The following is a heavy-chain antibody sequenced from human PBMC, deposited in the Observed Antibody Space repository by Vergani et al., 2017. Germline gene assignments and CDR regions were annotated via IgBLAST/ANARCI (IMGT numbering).Heavy chain of an antibody. CDR2: VSTGTKSQ. CDR3: ARDHLRTQTKRAAKGGSYYYYYMDV. Sequence: QLVESGGGWVQPGGSLRLSCVVSGFDLSSYIMNWVRQAPGKGLEWVSFVSTGTKSQSYAESVKGRFTISRDNSKNTLYLQMNSLRAEDTAVYYCARDHLRTQTKRAAKGGSYYYYYMDVWGKGTTVTVSS. V-gene: IGHV3-30*01. J-gene: IGHJ6*03. D-gene: IGHD3-16*01. CDR1: GFDLSSYI.